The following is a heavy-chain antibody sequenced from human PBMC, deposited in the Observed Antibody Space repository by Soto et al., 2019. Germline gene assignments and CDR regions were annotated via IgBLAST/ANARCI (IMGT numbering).Heavy chain of an antibody. CDR3: ATFISWEQIDY. J-gene: IGHJ4*02. D-gene: IGHD3-10*01. Sequence: ASVKVSCKASGYTFTSYGISWVRQAPGQGLEWMGWISAYNGNTNYAQKLQGRVTMTTDTSTSTAYMELSSLRSEDTAVYYCATFISWEQIDYWGQGTLVTVSS. CDR2: ISAYNGNT. CDR1: GYTFTSYG. V-gene: IGHV1-18*01.